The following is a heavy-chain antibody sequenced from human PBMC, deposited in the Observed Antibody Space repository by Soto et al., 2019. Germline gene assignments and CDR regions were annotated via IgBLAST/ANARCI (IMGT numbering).Heavy chain of an antibody. CDR1: GGTFSSYA. CDR2: IIPIFGTA. Sequence: GASVKVSCKASGGTFSSYAISWVRQAPGQGLEWMGGIIPIFGTANYAQKFQGRVTITADESTSTAYMELSSLRSEDTAVYYCARNPSITMVRGVRSYYYYGMDVWGQGTTVTVSS. CDR3: ARNPSITMVRGVRSYYYYGMDV. D-gene: IGHD3-10*01. J-gene: IGHJ6*02. V-gene: IGHV1-69*13.